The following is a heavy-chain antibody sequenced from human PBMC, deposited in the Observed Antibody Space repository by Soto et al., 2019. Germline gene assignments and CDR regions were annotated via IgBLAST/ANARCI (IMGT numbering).Heavy chain of an antibody. CDR2: TSGSGGTT. J-gene: IGHJ4*02. V-gene: IGHV3-23*01. Sequence: PGGSLRLSCAASGFTFLSYAMGWVRQAPGKGLEWVSATSGSGGTTYYADSVKGRFTISRDNSKNTLYLQMNSLRAEDTAIYYCAKVLTRYCSGGNCYSEKYFDYWGQGTLVTVSS. CDR3: AKVLTRYCSGGNCYSEKYFDY. D-gene: IGHD2-15*01. CDR1: GFTFLSYA.